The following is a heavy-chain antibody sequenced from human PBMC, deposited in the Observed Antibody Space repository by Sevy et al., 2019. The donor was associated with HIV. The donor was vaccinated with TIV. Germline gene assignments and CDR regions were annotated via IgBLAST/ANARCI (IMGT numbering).Heavy chain of an antibody. CDR3: ARGGWCSSTSCYYYYGMDV. J-gene: IGHJ6*02. V-gene: IGHV6-1*01. CDR2: TYYRSKWYN. CDR1: GDSVSSNSAA. D-gene: IGHD2-2*01. Sequence: KHSQTLSLTCAISGDSVSSNSAAWNWIRQSPSRGLEWLGRTYYRSKWYNDYAVSVKSRITINPETSKNQFSLQLNSVTPEDTAVYYCARGGWCSSTSCYYYYGMDVWGQGTTVTVSS.